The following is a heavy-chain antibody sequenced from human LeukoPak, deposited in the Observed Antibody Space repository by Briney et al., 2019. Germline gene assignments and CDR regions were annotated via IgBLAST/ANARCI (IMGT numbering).Heavy chain of an antibody. V-gene: IGHV3-23*01. Sequence: PGGSLRLSCAASGFDFSSNWMHWVRQAPGKGLEWVSVISRSGTETYHADSVRGRFTISRDNAKNTLYLQMNSLRAEDTAVYYCAKKSPDSSGNPAYDWGQGTLVTVSS. D-gene: IGHD4-23*01. CDR2: ISRSGTET. CDR3: AKKSPDSSGNPAYD. CDR1: GFDFSSNW. J-gene: IGHJ4*02.